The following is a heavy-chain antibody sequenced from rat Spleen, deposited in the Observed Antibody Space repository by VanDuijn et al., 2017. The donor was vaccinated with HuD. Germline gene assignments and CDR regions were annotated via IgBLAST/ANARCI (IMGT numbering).Heavy chain of an antibody. CDR2: ISYDGSST. CDR1: GFTFSNYG. D-gene: IGHD1-11*01. V-gene: IGHV5-29*01. CDR3: ARQRVYGGYWFAY. J-gene: IGHJ3*01. Sequence: EVQLVESGGGLVQPGRSLKLSCAASGFTFSNYGMAWVRQAPTKGLEWVATISYDGSSTYYRDSVKGRFTISRDNAKSTLYRQMDSLRSEDTATYDCARQRVYGGYWFAYWGQGTLVTVSS.